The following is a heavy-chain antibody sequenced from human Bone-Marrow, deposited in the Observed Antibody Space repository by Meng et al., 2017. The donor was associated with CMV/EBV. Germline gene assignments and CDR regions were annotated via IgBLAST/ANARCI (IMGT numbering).Heavy chain of an antibody. CDR1: GFTFSNYE. D-gene: IGHD1-26*01. CDR2: ISSRGSTI. Sequence: GESLKISCAASGFTFSNYEMNWVRQAPGKGLEWVSYISSRGSTIYYADSVKGRFTISRDNAKNSLYLQMNSLRAEDTAVYYCASGSQGSIFDYWGQGTLVTVSS. J-gene: IGHJ4*02. CDR3: ASGSQGSIFDY. V-gene: IGHV3-48*03.